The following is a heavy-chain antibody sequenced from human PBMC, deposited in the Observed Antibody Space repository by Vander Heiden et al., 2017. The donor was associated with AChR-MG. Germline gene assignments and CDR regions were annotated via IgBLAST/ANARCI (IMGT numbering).Heavy chain of an antibody. CDR2: IWYDGSNK. D-gene: IGHD1-26*01. CDR1: GFTFGSYG. J-gene: IGHJ6*03. CDR3: ARDAAGAWYYYYYYYMDV. Sequence: QVQLVESGGGVVQPGGSLRLPSSASGFTFGSYGMHWVRQAPGKGLEWVAVIWYDGSNKYYADAVKGRFTISRDNSKNTLYLQMNSLRAEDTAVYYCARDAAGAWYYYYYYYMDVWGKGTTVTVSS. V-gene: IGHV3-33*01.